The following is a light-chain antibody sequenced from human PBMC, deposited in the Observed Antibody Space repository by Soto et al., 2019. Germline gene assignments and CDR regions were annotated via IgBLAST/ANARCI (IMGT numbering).Light chain of an antibody. V-gene: IGKV3D-11*01. CDR3: QQRSNWPIT. CDR2: HTS. J-gene: IGKJ5*01. Sequence: EIVLTQSPGTLSLSPGEGATLSCRASQAIRSTSLAWYQQRPGQAPRLLIYHTSYRATGIPARFSGSGSGTDFTLTISSLEPEDFAVYYCQQRSNWPITFGQGTRLEI. CDR1: QAIRSTS.